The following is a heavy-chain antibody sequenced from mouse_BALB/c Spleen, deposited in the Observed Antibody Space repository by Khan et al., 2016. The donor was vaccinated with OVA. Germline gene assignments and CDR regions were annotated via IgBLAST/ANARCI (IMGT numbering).Heavy chain of an antibody. CDR3: ANHGSSSAWLTY. V-gene: IGHV1-7*01. D-gene: IGHD1-1*01. J-gene: IGHJ3*01. CDR2: INPSTGYT. Sequence: QVQLQQSGAELAKPGASVKMSCKASGYTFTSYWMHWVKQRPGQGLEWIGYINPSTGYTEYNQRFKEKATLTADKSSSTAYMQLSSLTSEESAVYYCANHGSSSAWLTYWGQGTLVTVSA. CDR1: GYTFTSYW.